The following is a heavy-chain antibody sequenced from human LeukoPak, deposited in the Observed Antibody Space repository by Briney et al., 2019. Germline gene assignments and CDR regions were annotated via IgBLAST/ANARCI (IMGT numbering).Heavy chain of an antibody. CDR1: GYTFTSYY. V-gene: IGHV1-46*01. CDR3: AAGPTSASYYYYMDV. J-gene: IGHJ6*03. D-gene: IGHD2-2*01. Sequence: ASVKVSCKASGYTFTSYYMHWVRQAPGQGLEWMGIINPSGGSTSYAQKFQGTVTMTRDTSTSTVYMELSSLRSEDTAVYYCAAGPTSASYYYYMDVWGKGTTVTVPS. CDR2: INPSGGST.